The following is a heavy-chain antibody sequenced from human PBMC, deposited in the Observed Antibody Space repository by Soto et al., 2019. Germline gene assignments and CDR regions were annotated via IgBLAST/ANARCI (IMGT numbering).Heavy chain of an antibody. CDR3: ARHLPIYSSGWYLPYAFDI. CDR1: GGSISSYY. CDR2: IYYRGST. D-gene: IGHD6-19*01. J-gene: IGHJ3*02. V-gene: IGHV4-59*08. Sequence: QVQLQESGPGLVKPSETLSLTCTVSGGSISSYYWSWIRQPPGKGLEWIGYIYYRGSTNYNPSLKSRVTIPVDTSKYPFSLTLSSVTAADTAVYYCARHLPIYSSGWYLPYAFDIWGQGTMVTVS.